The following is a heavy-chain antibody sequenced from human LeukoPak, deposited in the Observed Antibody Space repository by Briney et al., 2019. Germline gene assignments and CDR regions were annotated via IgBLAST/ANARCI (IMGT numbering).Heavy chain of an antibody. CDR3: ARVDYGDYGFDY. CDR1: GFTLSSNY. V-gene: IGHV3-53*01. J-gene: IGHJ4*02. D-gene: IGHD4-17*01. CDR2: LDSGGGA. Sequence: GGSLRLSCAASGFTLSSNYMSWVRQAPGKGLEWVSLLDSGGGASYADSMKGRFTISRDNSKNTLYLQMNSLRAEDTAVYYCARVDYGDYGFDYWGQGTLVTVSS.